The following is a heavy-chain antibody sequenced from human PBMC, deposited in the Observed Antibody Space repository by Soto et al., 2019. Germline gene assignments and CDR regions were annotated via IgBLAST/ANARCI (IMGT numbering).Heavy chain of an antibody. CDR3: ARDPPRDGYYHY. V-gene: IGHV1-18*01. CDR2: ISAYNRHT. D-gene: IGHD2-21*01. J-gene: IGHJ4*02. Sequence: QVQLVQSGAEVKKPGASVKVSCKASGYTFTSYDISWVRQAPVQGLEWMGWISAYNRHTNYAQKLQCRVTMPTNASTSTAYIELRSLTSDDTAVYYRARDPPRDGYYHYSGQRTLVTVSS. CDR1: GYTFTSYD.